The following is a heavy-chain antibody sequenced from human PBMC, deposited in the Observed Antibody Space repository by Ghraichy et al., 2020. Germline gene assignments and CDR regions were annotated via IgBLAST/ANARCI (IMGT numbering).Heavy chain of an antibody. CDR1: GFTFSSYA. CDR3: AKDLTRITMIVVVNYYYYYGMDV. V-gene: IGHV3-23*01. CDR2: ISGSGGST. D-gene: IGHD3-22*01. J-gene: IGHJ6*02. Sequence: GESLRLSCAASGFTFSSYAMSWVRQAPGKGLEWVSAISGSGGSTYYADSVKGRFTISRDNSKNTLYLQMNSLRAEDTAVYYCAKDLTRITMIVVVNYYYYYGMDVWGQGTTVTVSS.